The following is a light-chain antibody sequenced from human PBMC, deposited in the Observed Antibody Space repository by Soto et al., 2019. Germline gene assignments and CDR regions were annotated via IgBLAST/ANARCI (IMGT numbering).Light chain of an antibody. J-gene: IGLJ1*01. CDR1: SSNIGAHFD. CDR3: QSYDSSLSGYV. CDR2: GNF. V-gene: IGLV1-40*01. Sequence: QSVLTQPPSVSGAPGQRVTISCTGSSSNIGAHFDVHWYQQLPGTAPKVLIYGNFNRPSGVPARFSVSKSGTSASLAITGLQAEDEADYYCQSYDSSLSGYVFGTGTKLTVL.